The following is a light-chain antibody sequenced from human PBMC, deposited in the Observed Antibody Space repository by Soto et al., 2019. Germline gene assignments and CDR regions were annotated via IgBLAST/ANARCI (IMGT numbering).Light chain of an antibody. CDR2: DAS. CDR1: QGVSSY. J-gene: IGKJ3*01. V-gene: IGKV3D-11*01. Sequence: EIVLTQSPATLSLSPGERATLSCRASQGVSSYLAWYQQKPGQAPRLLIYDASNRATGIPARFSGSGPGTDFTLTISSLEPEDFAVYYCQKRSNWHPALFTFGPGTKVDIK. CDR3: QKRSNWHPALFT.